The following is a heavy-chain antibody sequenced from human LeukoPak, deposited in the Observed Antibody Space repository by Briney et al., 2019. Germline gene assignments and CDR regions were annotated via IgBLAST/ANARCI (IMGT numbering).Heavy chain of an antibody. CDR3: ATQPSSSSWYDGAAFDI. CDR2: INHSGST. J-gene: IGHJ3*02. CDR1: GGSFSGYY. D-gene: IGHD6-13*01. V-gene: IGHV4-34*01. Sequence: PSETLSLTCAVYGGSFSGYYWSWIRQPPGKGLEWIGEINHSGSTNYNPSLKSRVTISVDTSKNQFSLKLSSVAAADTAVYYCATQPSSSSWYDGAAFDIWGQGTMVTVSS.